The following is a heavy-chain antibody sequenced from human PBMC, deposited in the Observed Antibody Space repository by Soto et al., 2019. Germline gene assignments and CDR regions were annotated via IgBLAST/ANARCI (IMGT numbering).Heavy chain of an antibody. J-gene: IGHJ6*03. CDR2: IYYSGST. D-gene: IGHD2-15*01. Sequence: SETMSVTCTVAGGSISSYGWSWIRKTPGKGLEWIGYIYYSGSTNYNPSLKSRVTISVDTSKNQFSLKLSSVTTADTAVYYCARGRIAAGYYMDVWGKGTTVTVSS. V-gene: IGHV4-59*01. CDR3: ARGRIAAGYYMDV. CDR1: GGSISSYG.